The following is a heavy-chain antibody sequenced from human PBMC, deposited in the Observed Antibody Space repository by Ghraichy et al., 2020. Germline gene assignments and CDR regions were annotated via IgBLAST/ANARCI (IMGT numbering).Heavy chain of an antibody. J-gene: IGHJ4*02. V-gene: IGHV3-7*04. D-gene: IGHD1-26*01. CDR3: ARGSGVCFIH. CDR2: IKQDGSDK. CDR1: GFTFSTYW. Sequence: GGSLRLSCAASGFTFSTYWMSWVRQAPGKGLEWVANIKQDGSDKYYVASVKGRFTISRANAKNSMFLQMHSLRAEDTDVYYCARGSGVCFIHWGQGTLVTVSS.